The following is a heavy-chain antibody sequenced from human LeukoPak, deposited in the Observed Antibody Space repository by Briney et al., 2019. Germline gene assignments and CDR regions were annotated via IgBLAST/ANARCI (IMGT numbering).Heavy chain of an antibody. J-gene: IGHJ4*02. V-gene: IGHV3-30*03. CDR3: ARSWFGESFDY. D-gene: IGHD3-10*01. CDR2: ISHEGSYR. CDR1: GFSFGSYG. Sequence: PGGSLRLSCAASGFSFGSYGIHWVRQAPGKGLEWVAVISHEGSYRNHADSVKGRFTISRDNSKNTLYLQMNSLRAEDTAVYYCARSWFGESFDYWGQGTLVTVSS.